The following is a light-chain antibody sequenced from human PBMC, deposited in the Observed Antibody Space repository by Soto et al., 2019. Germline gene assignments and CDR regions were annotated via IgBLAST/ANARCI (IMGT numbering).Light chain of an antibody. CDR3: QHYGTSAL. CDR2: AS. Sequence: EIVLTQSPGTLSLSPGERATLSCRASQSVSDSYLAWYQQKPGQAPRLLIYASSRATGIPDRFSGSGSGTDFTLSISRVEPEDFAVYYWQHYGTSALFGPGTKVDIK. V-gene: IGKV3-20*01. CDR1: QSVSDSY. J-gene: IGKJ3*01.